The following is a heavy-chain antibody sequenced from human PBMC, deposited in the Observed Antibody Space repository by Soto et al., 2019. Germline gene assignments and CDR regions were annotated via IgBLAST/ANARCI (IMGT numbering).Heavy chain of an antibody. CDR1: GFTFSSYW. V-gene: IGHV3-7*01. Sequence: EVQLVESGGGLVQPGGSLRLSCAASGFTFSSYWMSWVRQAPGKGLEWVANIKQDGSEKYYVDSVKGRFTISRDNAKNSLYLQMNSLRAEDTAVYYCASEVVVAARGGHYWGQGTLVTVSS. CDR3: ASEVVVAARGGHY. D-gene: IGHD2-15*01. CDR2: IKQDGSEK. J-gene: IGHJ4*02.